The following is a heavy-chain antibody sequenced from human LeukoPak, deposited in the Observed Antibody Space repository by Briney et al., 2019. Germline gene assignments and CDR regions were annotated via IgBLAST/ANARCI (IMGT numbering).Heavy chain of an antibody. CDR1: GGSISSGGYY. V-gene: IGHV4-31*03. CDR2: IYYSGST. D-gene: IGHD3-22*01. CDR3: ARAGHYYDSSGYLHAFDI. J-gene: IGHJ3*02. Sequence: SETLSLTCTVSGGSISSGGYYWSWIRQHPGKGLEWTGYIYYSGSTYYNPSLKSRVTISVDTSKNQFSLKLSSVTAADTAVYYCARAGHYYDSSGYLHAFDIWGQGTMVTVSS.